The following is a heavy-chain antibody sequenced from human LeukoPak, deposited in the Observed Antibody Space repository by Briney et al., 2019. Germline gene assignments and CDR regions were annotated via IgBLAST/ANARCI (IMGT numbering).Heavy chain of an antibody. CDR3: ARDSSEFRSLIPH. Sequence: ASVKVSCKASGGTFIRYAISWVRQSPGQGLEWMGGIIPIFGTANYAQKFQGRVTITADESTSIAYMELSSLRSEDTAVYYCARDSSEFRSLIPHWGQGTLVTVSS. CDR2: IIPIFGTA. J-gene: IGHJ1*01. CDR1: GGTFIRYA. V-gene: IGHV1-69*13. D-gene: IGHD2-21*01.